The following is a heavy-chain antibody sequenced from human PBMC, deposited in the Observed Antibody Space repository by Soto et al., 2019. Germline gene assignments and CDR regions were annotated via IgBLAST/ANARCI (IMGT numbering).Heavy chain of an antibody. J-gene: IGHJ6*02. D-gene: IGHD2-8*02. CDR2: IDPSDSYT. CDR1: GYSFTSYW. CDR3: ARPSGPGSDYYGMDV. Sequence: PGESLKISCKGSGYSFTSYWITWVRQMPGKGLEWMGRIDPSDSYTNYSPSFQGHVTISADKSISTAYLQWSSLKASDTAMYYCARPSGPGSDYYGMDVWGQGTTVTVSS. V-gene: IGHV5-10-1*01.